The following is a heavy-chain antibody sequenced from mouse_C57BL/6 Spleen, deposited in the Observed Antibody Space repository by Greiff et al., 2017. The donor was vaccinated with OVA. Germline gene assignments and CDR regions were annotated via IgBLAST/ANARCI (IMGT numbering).Heavy chain of an antibody. CDR2: IYPGDGDT. CDR1: GYAFSSYW. J-gene: IGHJ4*01. V-gene: IGHV1-80*01. D-gene: IGHD1-1*01. CDR3: EPTTVVADYYAMDY. Sequence: QVQLKESGAELVKPGASVKISCKASGYAFSSYWMNWVKQRPGKGLEWIGQIYPGDGDTNYNGKFKGKATLTADKSSSTAYMQLSSLTSEDSAVYFCEPTTVVADYYAMDYWGQGTSVTVSS.